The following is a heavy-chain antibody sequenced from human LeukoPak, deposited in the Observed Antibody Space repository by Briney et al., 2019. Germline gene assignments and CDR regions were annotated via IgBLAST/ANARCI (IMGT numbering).Heavy chain of an antibody. Sequence: ASVNVSCKASGYTFTSYYMHWVRQAPGQGLEWMGIINPSGGSTSYAQKFQGRVTMTRDTSTSTVYMELSSLRSEDTAVYYCATQYGSDAYYFDYWGQGTLVTVSS. CDR1: GYTFTSYY. CDR3: ATQYGSDAYYFDY. CDR2: INPSGGST. D-gene: IGHD3-10*01. J-gene: IGHJ4*02. V-gene: IGHV1-46*01.